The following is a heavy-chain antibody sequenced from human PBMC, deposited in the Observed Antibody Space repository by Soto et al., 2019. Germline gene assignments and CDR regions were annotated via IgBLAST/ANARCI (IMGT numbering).Heavy chain of an antibody. CDR2: IYHSGST. CDR1: GGSISSSNW. J-gene: IGHJ4*02. CDR3: AREDPGSTVVAGYFDY. V-gene: IGHV4-4*02. Sequence: SETLSLTCAVSGGSISSSNWWSWVRQPPGKGLEWIGEIYHSGSTNYNPSLKSRVTISVDKSKNQFSLKLSSVTAADTAVYYCAREDPGSTVVAGYFDYWDQGTLVTVSS. D-gene: IGHD6-19*01.